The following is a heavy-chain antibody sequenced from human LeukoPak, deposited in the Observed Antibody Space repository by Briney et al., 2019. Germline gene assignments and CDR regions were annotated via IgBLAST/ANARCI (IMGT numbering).Heavy chain of an antibody. CDR1: EFTFSSYW. Sequence: GSLRLSCTASEFTFSSYWMSWVRQAPGKGLAWVANIKQDGSEKDYVDSVKGRFTISRDNAKNSLYLQMNSLRAEDTAVYYCARYCGGDCYGMDVWGQGTTVTVSS. V-gene: IGHV3-7*01. CDR3: ARYCGGDCYGMDV. J-gene: IGHJ6*02. CDR2: IKQDGSEK. D-gene: IGHD2-21*01.